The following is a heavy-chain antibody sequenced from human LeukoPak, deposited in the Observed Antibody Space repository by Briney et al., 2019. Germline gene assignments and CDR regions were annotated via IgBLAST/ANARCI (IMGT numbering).Heavy chain of an antibody. Sequence: GGSLRLSRAPSGFTLSSYEMNWVRQAPGKGLEWFSYISSRGSTIYYADSVKGRYTISRDNATNSLYLQTNSLRAEDTAVYYCARIRYSGSYDAFDIWGQGTMVTVSS. V-gene: IGHV3-48*03. J-gene: IGHJ3*02. CDR3: ARIRYSGSYDAFDI. D-gene: IGHD1-26*01. CDR2: ISSRGSTI. CDR1: GFTLSSYE.